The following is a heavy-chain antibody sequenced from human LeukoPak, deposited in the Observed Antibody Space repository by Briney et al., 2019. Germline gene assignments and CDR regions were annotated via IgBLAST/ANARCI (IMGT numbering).Heavy chain of an antibody. CDR1: GGSFSGYY. J-gene: IGHJ3*02. CDR3: ARVANSPYDILTGYYTPHDAFDI. D-gene: IGHD3-9*01. Sequence: SETLSLTCAVYGGSFSGYYWSWIRQPPGKGLEWIGEINHSGSTNYNPSLKSRVTISVDTSKNQFSLKLSSVTAADTAVYYCARVANSPYDILTGYYTPHDAFDIWGQGTMVTVSS. CDR2: INHSGST. V-gene: IGHV4-34*01.